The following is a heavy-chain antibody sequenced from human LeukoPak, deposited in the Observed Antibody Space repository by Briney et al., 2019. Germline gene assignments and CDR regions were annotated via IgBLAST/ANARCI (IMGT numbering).Heavy chain of an antibody. D-gene: IGHD6-19*01. CDR1: GFTFSSYA. CDR3: ARATQWLGYNWFDP. V-gene: IGHV3-30*04. CDR2: ISYDGSNK. Sequence: GGSLRLSCAASGFTFSSYAMHWVRQAPGKGLEWVAVISYDGSNKYYADSVKGRFTISRDNSKNTLYLQMNSLRAEDTAVYYCARATQWLGYNWFDPWGQGTLVTVSS. J-gene: IGHJ5*02.